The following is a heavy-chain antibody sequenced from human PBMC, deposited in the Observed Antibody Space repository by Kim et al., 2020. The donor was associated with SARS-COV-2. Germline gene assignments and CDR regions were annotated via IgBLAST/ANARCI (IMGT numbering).Heavy chain of an antibody. D-gene: IGHD6-13*01. J-gene: IGHJ4*02. CDR3: ARESSSWPSSVDY. Sequence: YYADSVKGRFTIARDNAKNSLYLQMNSLRAEDTAVYYCARESSSWPSSVDYWGQGTLVTVSS. V-gene: IGHV3-11*04.